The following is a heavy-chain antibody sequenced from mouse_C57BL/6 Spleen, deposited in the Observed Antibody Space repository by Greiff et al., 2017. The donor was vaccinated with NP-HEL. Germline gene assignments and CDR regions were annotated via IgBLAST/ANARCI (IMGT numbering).Heavy chain of an antibody. D-gene: IGHD1-1*01. CDR3: ARKAVGYAMDY. J-gene: IGHJ4*01. CDR1: GFTFSDYG. Sequence: EVKVEESGGGLVKPGGSLKLSCAASGFTFSDYGMHWVRQAPEKGLEWVAYISSGSSTIYYADTVKGRFTISRDNAKNTLFLQMTSLRSEDTAMYYCARKAVGYAMDYWGQGTSVTVSS. CDR2: ISSGSSTI. V-gene: IGHV5-17*01.